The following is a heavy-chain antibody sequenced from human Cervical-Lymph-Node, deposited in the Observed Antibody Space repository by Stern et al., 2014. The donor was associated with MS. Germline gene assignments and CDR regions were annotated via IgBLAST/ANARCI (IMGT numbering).Heavy chain of an antibody. D-gene: IGHD5-24*01. V-gene: IGHV1-46*03. CDR2: INPSGGST. Sequence: QVHLVESGAEVKKPAASVKVSCKASGYTFTTYYLHWVRQAPGQRLEWIGIINPSGGSTSYTQKFQGRVTMTRDTSTSTVYMELSSLRSEDTAVYYCARGREMGYYGMDVWGQGTTVTVSS. CDR3: ARGREMGYYGMDV. CDR1: GYTFTTYY. J-gene: IGHJ6*02.